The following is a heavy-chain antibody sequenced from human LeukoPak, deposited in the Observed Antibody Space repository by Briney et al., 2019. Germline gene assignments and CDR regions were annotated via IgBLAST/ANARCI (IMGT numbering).Heavy chain of an antibody. CDR1: GGTFSSYA. Sequence: SVKVSCKASGGTFSSYAISWVRQAPGQGLEWMGGIIPIFGTVNYAQKFQGRVTITADKSTSTAYMELSSLRSEDTAVYYCARGPLATTDSYYYYYYMDVWGKGTTVTVSS. D-gene: IGHD5-24*01. V-gene: IGHV1-69*06. CDR2: IIPIFGTV. J-gene: IGHJ6*03. CDR3: ARGPLATTDSYYYYYYMDV.